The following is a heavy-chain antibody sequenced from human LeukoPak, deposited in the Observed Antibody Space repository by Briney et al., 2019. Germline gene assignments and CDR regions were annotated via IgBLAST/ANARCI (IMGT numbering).Heavy chain of an antibody. CDR1: GFTFSSYA. CDR2: ISGSGGST. Sequence: PGGSLRLSCAASGFTFSSYAMNWVRQAPGKGLEWVSTISGSGGSTYYADSVQGRFTVSRDNSKNTLYLQMSGLRAEDTAVYYCAKGLLGFYGMDVWGQGTTVTVSS. V-gene: IGHV3-23*01. CDR3: AKGLLGFYGMDV. J-gene: IGHJ6*02. D-gene: IGHD2/OR15-2a*01.